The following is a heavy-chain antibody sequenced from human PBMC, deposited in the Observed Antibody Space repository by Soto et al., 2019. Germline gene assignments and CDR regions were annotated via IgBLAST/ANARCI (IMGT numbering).Heavy chain of an antibody. CDR3: ARYYGDYEYDAFDI. D-gene: IGHD4-17*01. CDR2: IYWDDDK. V-gene: IGHV2-5*02. Sequence: SGPTLVNPTQTLTLTCTFSGFSLSTSGVGVGWIRQPPGKALEWLALIYWDDDKRYSPSLKSRLTITKDTSKNQVVLTMTNMDPVDTATYYCARYYGDYEYDAFDIWGQGTMVTVSS. J-gene: IGHJ3*02. CDR1: GFSLSTSGVG.